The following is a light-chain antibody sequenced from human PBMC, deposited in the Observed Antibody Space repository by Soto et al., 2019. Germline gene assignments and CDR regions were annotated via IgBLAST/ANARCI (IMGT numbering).Light chain of an antibody. CDR2: AAS. CDR1: QSISNH. Sequence: DIQMSQSPPSMSASVGDRVTITCRASQSISNHLNWYQQMPGKAPKVLIYAASSLQSGVPSRFSGSGSGTDFTLTISSLQPEDFATYHCQQTYSAPLTFGRGTKVEIK. CDR3: QQTYSAPLT. J-gene: IGKJ4*01. V-gene: IGKV1-39*01.